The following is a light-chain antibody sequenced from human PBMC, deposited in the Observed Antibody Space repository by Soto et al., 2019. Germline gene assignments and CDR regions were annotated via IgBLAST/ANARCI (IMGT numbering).Light chain of an antibody. J-gene: IGKJ5*01. CDR3: QQRSNWPIT. V-gene: IGKV3-15*01. CDR1: QSVSSN. Sequence: EIVMTQSPATLSVSPWEIATLSCRASQSVSSNLAWYQQKPGQAPRLLIYGASTRATGIPARFRGSGSGTDFTLTISSLEPEDFAVYYCQQRSNWPITFGQGTRLEIK. CDR2: GAS.